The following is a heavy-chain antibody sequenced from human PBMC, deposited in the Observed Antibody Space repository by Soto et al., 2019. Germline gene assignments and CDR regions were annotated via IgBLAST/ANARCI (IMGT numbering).Heavy chain of an antibody. Sequence: PSETLSLTCTVSGGSISSGDYYWSWIRQPPGKGLEWIGYIYYSGSTYYNPSLKSRVTISVDTSENQFSLKLSSVTAADTAVYYCARGRTYYDFWSGPRTIDYWGQGTLVTVSS. V-gene: IGHV4-30-4*01. CDR1: GGSISSGDYY. D-gene: IGHD3-3*01. CDR3: ARGRTYYDFWSGPRTIDY. J-gene: IGHJ4*02. CDR2: IYYSGST.